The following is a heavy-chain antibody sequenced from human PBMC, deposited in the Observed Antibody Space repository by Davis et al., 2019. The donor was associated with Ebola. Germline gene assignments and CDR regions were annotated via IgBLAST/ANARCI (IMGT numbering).Heavy chain of an antibody. CDR2: INGDGSKI. Sequence: PGGSLRPSCPASGFTSNNYWMTWVRQAPGKGLEWVANINGDGSKIGYVGSVKGRFTISRDNAKNSLYLQMDSLRGEETAVYYCVKNSGWYKLDCWGQGTLVTVSS. J-gene: IGHJ4*02. CDR3: VKNSGWYKLDC. V-gene: IGHV3-7*01. CDR1: GFTSNNYW. D-gene: IGHD6-19*01.